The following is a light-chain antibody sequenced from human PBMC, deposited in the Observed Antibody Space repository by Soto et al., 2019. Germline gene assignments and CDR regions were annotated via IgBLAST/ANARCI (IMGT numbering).Light chain of an antibody. V-gene: IGLV2-11*01. CDR2: DVS. Sequence: QSALTQPRSVSGSPGQSVTISCTGTSSDVGGYNYVSWYQQHPGKAPKLMIYDVSKRPSGVPDRFSGSKSGNTASLTISGLQAEDEADYYCCSYAGSSTYVFVPGTKVTVL. CDR3: CSYAGSSTYV. CDR1: SSDVGGYNY. J-gene: IGLJ1*01.